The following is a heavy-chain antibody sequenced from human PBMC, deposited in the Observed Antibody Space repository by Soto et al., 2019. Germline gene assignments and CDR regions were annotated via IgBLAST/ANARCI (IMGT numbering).Heavy chain of an antibody. J-gene: IGHJ4*02. CDR2: ILYTCTT. CDR3: ARLGWGNGDSDY. V-gene: IGHV4-39*01. Sequence: SETLSLTCTVSGGSISKSNYFWGWIRQAPGKGLEWIASILYTCTTSYNSSLKSRVAISVDTSKNQFSLKLNSVTAADTAVYYCARLGWGNGDSDYWGQGTLVTVSS. CDR1: GGSISKSNYF. D-gene: IGHD2-21*01.